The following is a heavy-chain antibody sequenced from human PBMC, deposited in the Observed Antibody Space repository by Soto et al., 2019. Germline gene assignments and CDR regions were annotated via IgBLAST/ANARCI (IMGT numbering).Heavy chain of an antibody. J-gene: IGHJ4*02. CDR1: GGTFSSYA. Sequence: ASVKVSWKASGGTFSSYAISWVRQAPGQGLEWMGGIIPIFGTANYAQKFQGRVTITADKSTSTAYMELSSLRSEDTAVYYCAREPAGNYYFDYWGQGTLVTVSS. D-gene: IGHD6-13*01. CDR3: AREPAGNYYFDY. V-gene: IGHV1-69*06. CDR2: IIPIFGTA.